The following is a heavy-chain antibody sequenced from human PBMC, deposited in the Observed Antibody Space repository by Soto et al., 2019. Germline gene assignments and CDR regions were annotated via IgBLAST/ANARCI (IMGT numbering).Heavy chain of an antibody. D-gene: IGHD5-18*01. Sequence: KPGGALRLSCEDSGFAFSSYNMHWVRQAPGKGLEWVSSISGTSQYISYADSVKGRFTISRDNAKNSLYLQMNSLRAEDTAVYYCARVGYSYGYHFDYWGQGALVTVSS. CDR1: GFAFSSYN. V-gene: IGHV3-21*01. J-gene: IGHJ4*02. CDR2: ISGTSQYI. CDR3: ARVGYSYGYHFDY.